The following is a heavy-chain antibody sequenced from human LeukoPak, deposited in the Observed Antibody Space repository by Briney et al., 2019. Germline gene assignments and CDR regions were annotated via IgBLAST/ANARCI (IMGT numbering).Heavy chain of an antibody. D-gene: IGHD2/OR15-2a*01. V-gene: IGHV3-23*01. CDR3: AKPSSIVIVPTALQRSLDY. CDR2: ISGSGGTT. J-gene: IGHJ4*02. Sequence: GGSLRLSCAASGFTFSSYSMNWVRQAPGKGLEWVSTISGSGGTTYYADSVQDRLSISRDNSKNTLSLQMNSLRAEDTAVYYCAKPSSIVIVPTALQRSLDYWGQGALVTVSS. CDR1: GFTFSSYS.